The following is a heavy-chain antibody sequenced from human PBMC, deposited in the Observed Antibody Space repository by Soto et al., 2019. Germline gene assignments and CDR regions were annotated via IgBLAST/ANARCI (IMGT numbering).Heavy chain of an antibody. J-gene: IGHJ4*02. CDR3: AKGEDDSSGYYSRSLDY. CDR2: ISGRGGNT. Sequence: EVQLLESGGGLVQPGGSLRLSCAASGFTFSTYAMSWVRQAPGKGLEWVSAISGRGGNTYYADSVKGRFTISRDNSKNTLYLKMNSLRAEDTAVYYCAKGEDDSSGYYSRSLDYWGQGTLVTVSS. D-gene: IGHD3-22*01. V-gene: IGHV3-23*01. CDR1: GFTFSTYA.